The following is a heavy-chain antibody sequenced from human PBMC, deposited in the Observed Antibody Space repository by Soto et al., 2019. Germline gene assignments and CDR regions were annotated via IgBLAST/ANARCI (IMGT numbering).Heavy chain of an antibody. D-gene: IGHD3-22*01. V-gene: IGHV3-23*01. CDR2: ISGSGGST. CDR1: GFTFSSCA. CDR3: ARGHYYDSSGYYPPFDY. J-gene: IGHJ4*02. Sequence: PGGSLRLSCAASGFTFSSCAMHWVRQAPGKGLEWVSAISGSGGSTYYADSVKGRFTVSRDNSKNTLYLEMNSLRADDTAVYYCARGHYYDSSGYYPPFDYWGQGTLVTVSS.